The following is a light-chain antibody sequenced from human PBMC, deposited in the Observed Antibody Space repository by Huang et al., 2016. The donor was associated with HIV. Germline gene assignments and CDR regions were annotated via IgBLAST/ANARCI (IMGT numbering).Light chain of an antibody. Sequence: EIVMTQSPATLSVSPGERATLSCRASQSVSSNLAWYQQKPGRSPRLLIYGASNRATGIPARFSGSGSGTEFTLTISSLQSEDFAVYYCQQYNNWLGTFGQGTKLEIK. CDR3: QQYNNWLGT. CDR1: QSVSSN. CDR2: GAS. J-gene: IGKJ2*01. V-gene: IGKV3-15*01.